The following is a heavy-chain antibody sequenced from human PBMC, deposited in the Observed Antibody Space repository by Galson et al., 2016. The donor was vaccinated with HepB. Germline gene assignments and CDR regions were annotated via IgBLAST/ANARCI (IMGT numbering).Heavy chain of an antibody. D-gene: IGHD2-15*01. V-gene: IGHV3-23*01. J-gene: IGHJ5*02. CDR1: GFTFSSYA. Sequence: LRLSCAASGFTFSSYAMSWVRQAPGKGLEWVSTITYSGGDTYYADSVKGRFTISRDNSKNTLYLQMNSLRGEDTAVYSCATGGYCSRARCPGRNWFDPGGQGTLVTVSS. CDR3: ATGGYCSRARCPGRNWFDP. CDR2: ITYSGGDT.